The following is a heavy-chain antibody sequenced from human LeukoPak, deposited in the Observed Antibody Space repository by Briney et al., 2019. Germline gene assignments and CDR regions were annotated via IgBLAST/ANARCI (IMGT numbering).Heavy chain of an antibody. CDR2: IYYIGST. V-gene: IGHV4-59*12. CDR1: GDSISSYY. CDR3: ARDYAFDI. Sequence: PSETLSLTCTVSGDSISSYYWSWIRQPPGKGLEWIGYIYYIGSTNYNPSLKSRVTISVDTSKNQFSLKLSSVTAADTAVYFCARDYAFDIWGQGTMVTVSS. J-gene: IGHJ3*02.